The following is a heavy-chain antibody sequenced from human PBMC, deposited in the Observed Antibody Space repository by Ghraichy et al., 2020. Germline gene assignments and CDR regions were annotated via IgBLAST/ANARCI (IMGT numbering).Heavy chain of an antibody. V-gene: IGHV3-7*01. J-gene: IGHJ4*02. CDR1: GFTFSSYW. CDR2: IKQDGSEK. D-gene: IGHD6-19*01. CDR3: ARDQGSGWYPIDY. Sequence: GESLNISCAASGFTFSSYWMSWVRQAPGKGLEWVANIKQDGSEKYYVDSVKGRFTISRDNAKNSLYLQMNSLRAEDTAVYYCARDQGSGWYPIDYWGQGTLVTVSS.